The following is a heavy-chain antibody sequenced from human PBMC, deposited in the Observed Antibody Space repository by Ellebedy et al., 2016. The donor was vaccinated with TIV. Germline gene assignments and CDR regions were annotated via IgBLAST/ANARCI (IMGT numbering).Heavy chain of an antibody. J-gene: IGHJ4*02. D-gene: IGHD4-23*01. V-gene: IGHV3-11*05. CDR2: ISPDSVNT. CDR3: TRDAAGNGGKLDY. Sequence: GESLKISCAASGFTFSQHYMSWVRQAPGKGLEWLSYISPDSVNTNYGDSVKGRFTISRDSSKNTLYLQMNSLRAEDTAVYYCTRDAAGNGGKLDYWGQGALVTVSS. CDR1: GFTFSQHY.